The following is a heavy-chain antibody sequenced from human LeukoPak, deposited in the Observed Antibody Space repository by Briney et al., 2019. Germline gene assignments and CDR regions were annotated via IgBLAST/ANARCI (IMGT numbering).Heavy chain of an antibody. CDR1: GGTFSSYA. CDR3: ATTLVGATSWFDP. V-gene: IGHV1-18*01. D-gene: IGHD1-26*01. CDR2: ISAYNGNT. J-gene: IGHJ5*02. Sequence: ASVKVSCKASGGTFSSYAISWVRQAPGQGLEWMGWISAYNGNTNYAQKLQGRVTMTTDTSTSTAYMELRSLRSDDTAVYYCATTLVGATSWFDPWGQGTLVTVSS.